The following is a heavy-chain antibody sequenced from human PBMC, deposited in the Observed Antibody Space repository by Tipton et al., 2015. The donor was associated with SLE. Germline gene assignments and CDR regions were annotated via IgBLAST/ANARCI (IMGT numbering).Heavy chain of an antibody. D-gene: IGHD6-19*01. CDR2: INSDGSST. J-gene: IGHJ4*02. CDR3: ARVEVAVTHYFDY. Sequence: GSLRLSCAASGFTFSSYWMHWVRQAPGKGLAWVSRINSDGSSTSYADSVKGRFTISRDNAKNTLYLQMNSLRAEDTAVYYCARVEVAVTHYFDYWGQGTLVTVSS. V-gene: IGHV3-74*01. CDR1: GFTFSSYW.